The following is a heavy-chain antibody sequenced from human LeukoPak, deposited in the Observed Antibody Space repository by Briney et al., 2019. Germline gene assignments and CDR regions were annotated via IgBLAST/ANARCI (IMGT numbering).Heavy chain of an antibody. D-gene: IGHD6-19*01. CDR1: RGSVTSYH. J-gene: IGHJ5*02. V-gene: IGHV4-4*09. Sequence: SETLSLTRTVSRGSVTSYHWIWIRQPPGKGLEWIGHIYSNGSTNYGPSLRSRVTLSVHTSKNELSLQLRSLTAADTAVYHCAKQVAGSDAWFDPWGQGTLVTVSS. CDR3: AKQVAGSDAWFDP. CDR2: IYSNGST.